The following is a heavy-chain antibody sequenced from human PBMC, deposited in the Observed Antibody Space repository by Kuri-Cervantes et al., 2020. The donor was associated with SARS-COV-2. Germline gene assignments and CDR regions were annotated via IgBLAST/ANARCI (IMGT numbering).Heavy chain of an antibody. D-gene: IGHD2-2*01. CDR3: ARVVIPAALDY. J-gene: IGHJ4*02. CDR2: ISSSGSTI. V-gene: IGHV3-48*03. Sequence: GGSLRLSCAASGFTFSSYEMNWVRQAPGKGLEWVSYISSSGSTIYYADSVKGRFTISRDNAKNSLYLQMNSLRAEDTAVYYWARVVIPAALDYWGQGTLVTVSS. CDR1: GFTFSSYE.